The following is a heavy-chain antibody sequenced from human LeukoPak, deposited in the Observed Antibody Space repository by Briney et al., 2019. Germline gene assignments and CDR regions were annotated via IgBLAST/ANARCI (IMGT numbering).Heavy chain of an antibody. J-gene: IGHJ4*02. Sequence: SETLSLTCTVSGGSISSSSYYWGWIRQPPGKGLEWIGSIYYSGSTYYNPSLKSRVTISVDTSKNQFSLKLSSVTAADTAVYYCARRGPSRAFDYWGQGTLVTVSS. V-gene: IGHV4-39*07. D-gene: IGHD3-16*01. CDR3: ARRGPSRAFDY. CDR1: GGSISSSSYY. CDR2: IYYSGST.